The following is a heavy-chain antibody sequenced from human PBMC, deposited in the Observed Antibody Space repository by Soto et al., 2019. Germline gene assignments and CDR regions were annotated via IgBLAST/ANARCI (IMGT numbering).Heavy chain of an antibody. CDR2: IYYSGST. D-gene: IGHD5-18*01. CDR3: ARLRIQNFGWTPWDY. J-gene: IGHJ4*02. V-gene: IGHV4-59*08. Sequence: TSETLSLTCTVSGGSISSYYWSWIRQPPGKGLEWIGYIYYSGSTNYNPSLKSRVTISVDTSKNQFSLKLSSVTAADTAVYYCARLRIQNFGWTPWDYWGQGALVTVSS. CDR1: GGSISSYY.